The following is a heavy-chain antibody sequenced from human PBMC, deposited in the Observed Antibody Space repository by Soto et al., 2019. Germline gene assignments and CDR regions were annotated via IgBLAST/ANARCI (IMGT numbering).Heavy chain of an antibody. V-gene: IGHV1-69*02. Sequence: QVQLVQSGAEVKKPGSSVKVSCKASGGTFSSYTISWVRQAPGQGLEWMGRIIPILGLANYAQKFQGRVTSTADKSTSTAYIELSSLRSEDTAVYYCAGHTAILSDYYYYYMDFWVKGTTVTVS. CDR3: AGHTAILSDYYYYYMDF. J-gene: IGHJ6*03. CDR2: IIPILGLA. CDR1: GGTFSSYT. D-gene: IGHD2-21*02.